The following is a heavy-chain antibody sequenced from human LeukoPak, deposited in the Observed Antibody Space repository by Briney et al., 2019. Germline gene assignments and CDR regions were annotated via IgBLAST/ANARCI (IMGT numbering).Heavy chain of an antibody. CDR1: GGSISSSSYY. Sequence: NSSETLSLTCTVSGGSISSSSYYWSWIRQPPEKGLEWIGYIYYSGSTNYNPSLKSRLTISIDTSKNQFSLKLSSVTAADTAVYYCAREGGYYDSSGYYWDAFDIWGQGTMVTVSS. CDR3: AREGGYYDSSGYYWDAFDI. V-gene: IGHV4-61*01. CDR2: IYYSGST. J-gene: IGHJ3*02. D-gene: IGHD3-22*01.